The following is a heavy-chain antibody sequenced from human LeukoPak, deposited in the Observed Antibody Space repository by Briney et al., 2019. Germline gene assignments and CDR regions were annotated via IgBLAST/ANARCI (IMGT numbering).Heavy chain of an antibody. CDR3: ARPSITMVRGFDP. Sequence: SETLSLTCTVSGGSISSSSYYWGRIRQPPGKGLEWIGSIYYSGSTYYNPSLKSRVTISVDTSENQFSLKLSSVTAADTAVYYCARPSITMVRGFDPWGQGALVTVSS. CDR1: GGSISSSSYY. CDR2: IYYSGST. J-gene: IGHJ5*02. V-gene: IGHV4-39*01. D-gene: IGHD3-10*01.